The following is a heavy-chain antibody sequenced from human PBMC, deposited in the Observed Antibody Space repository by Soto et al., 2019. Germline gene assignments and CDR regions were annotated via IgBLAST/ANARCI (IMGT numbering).Heavy chain of an antibody. CDR3: ARDLGCSGGSCYPTEAFDI. CDR2: IYYSGST. D-gene: IGHD2-15*01. CDR1: GGSISSYY. J-gene: IGHJ3*02. Sequence: SETLSLTCTVSGGSISSYYWSWVRQPPGKGLEWIGYIYYSGSTNYNPSIKSRVTISVDTSKNQFSLKLSSVTAADTAVYFCARDLGCSGGSCYPTEAFDIWGQGTMVTVSS. V-gene: IGHV4-59*01.